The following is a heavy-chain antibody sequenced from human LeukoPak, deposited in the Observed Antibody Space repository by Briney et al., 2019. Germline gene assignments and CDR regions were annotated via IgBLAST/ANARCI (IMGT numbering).Heavy chain of an antibody. V-gene: IGHV4-39*07. J-gene: IGHJ6*03. D-gene: IGHD6-13*01. CDR1: GGSISSSSYY. Sequence: SETLSLTCTVSGGSISSSSYYWGWIRQPPGKGLEWIGSIYYSGSTYYNPSLKSRVTISVDTSKNQFSLKLSSVTAADTAVYYCAREKAAWDYYYMDVWGKGTTVTVSS. CDR3: AREKAAWDYYYMDV. CDR2: IYYSGST.